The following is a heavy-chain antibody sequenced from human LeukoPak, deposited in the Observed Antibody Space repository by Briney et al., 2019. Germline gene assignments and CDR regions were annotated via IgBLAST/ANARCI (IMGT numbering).Heavy chain of an antibody. D-gene: IGHD2-2*01. J-gene: IGHJ4*02. Sequence: GGSLRLSCAAAGFTFSNAWMSWVRQAPGKLREWVGRIKSKTDGGTTDYDAPVKGRFNISRDDSKNTLYLQMNSLKTEDTAVYYCTTVSSSALAYCFDYWGQGTLVTVSS. CDR1: GFTFSNAW. CDR3: TTVSSSALAYCFDY. V-gene: IGHV3-15*01. CDR2: IKSKTDGGTT.